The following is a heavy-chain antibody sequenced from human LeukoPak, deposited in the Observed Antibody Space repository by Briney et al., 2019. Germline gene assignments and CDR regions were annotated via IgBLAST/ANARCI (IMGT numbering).Heavy chain of an antibody. D-gene: IGHD3-3*01. Sequence: GGSLRLSCTASGFTFGDYAMSWVRQAPGKGLEWVGFIRSKAYGGTTEYAASVKGRFTISRDDSKSIAYLQMNSLKTEDTAVYYCTRDSPMGEVGPYYDFWSGYPPDYWGQGTLVTVSS. CDR3: TRDSPMGEVGPYYDFWSGYPPDY. CDR1: GFTFGDYA. J-gene: IGHJ4*02. V-gene: IGHV3-49*04. CDR2: IRSKAYGGTT.